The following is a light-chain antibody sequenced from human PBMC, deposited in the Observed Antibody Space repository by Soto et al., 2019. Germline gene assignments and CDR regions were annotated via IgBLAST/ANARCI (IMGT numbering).Light chain of an antibody. V-gene: IGKV1-39*01. CDR3: QQSYSSSWT. J-gene: IGKJ1*01. CDR2: GTS. Sequence: DIPLTQSPSSLSASVGDRVTISCRASQSISNSLNWYQKKPGKAPNLLIYGTSGLHSGVPSRFSGSGSGTDFTLTISSLQREDFATYYCQQSYSSSWTFGQGTKV. CDR1: QSISNS.